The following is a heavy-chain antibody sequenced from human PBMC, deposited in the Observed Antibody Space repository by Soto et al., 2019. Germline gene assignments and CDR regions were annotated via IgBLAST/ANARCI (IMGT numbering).Heavy chain of an antibody. Sequence: QVQLVESGGGVVQPGRSLRLSCAASGFAFSAYGMHWVRQAPGKGLEWVEMIYYDGSNKYYADAVKGRFTISRDNSKNTLYLQMSSLRAEDTALYYCARVGGTVTSDYWGQGTRVTVSS. CDR3: ARVGGTVTSDY. D-gene: IGHD4-17*01. CDR1: GFAFSAYG. J-gene: IGHJ4*02. V-gene: IGHV3-33*01. CDR2: IYYDGSNK.